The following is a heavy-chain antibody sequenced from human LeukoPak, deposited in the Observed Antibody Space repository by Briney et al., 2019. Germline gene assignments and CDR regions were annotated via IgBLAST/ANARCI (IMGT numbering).Heavy chain of an antibody. CDR3: ARDPNLYSGTYDTY. D-gene: IGHD1-26*01. J-gene: IGHJ4*02. V-gene: IGHV3-23*01. Sequence: GGSLRLSCAASGFTFSSYAMSWVRQAPGKGLEWVSAISGSGGSTYYADSVKGRFTISRDNSKNTLFLQMNSLRAEDTAVYYCARDPNLYSGTYDTYWGQGTLVTVSS. CDR2: ISGSGGST. CDR1: GFTFSSYA.